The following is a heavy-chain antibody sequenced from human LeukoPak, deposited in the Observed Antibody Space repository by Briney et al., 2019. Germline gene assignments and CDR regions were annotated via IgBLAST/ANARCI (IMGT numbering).Heavy chain of an antibody. Sequence: SETLSLTCTVSGVSTNTYYFWSWVRQPPGKGLEWIGNVDYSGRTKYSPSLKSRVTISVDTSKNQFSLKLSSVTAADTAVYYCARLPFYDSSGYWGQGTLVTVSS. D-gene: IGHD3-22*01. CDR3: ARLPFYDSSGY. CDR1: GVSTNTYY. J-gene: IGHJ4*02. V-gene: IGHV4-59*08. CDR2: VDYSGRT.